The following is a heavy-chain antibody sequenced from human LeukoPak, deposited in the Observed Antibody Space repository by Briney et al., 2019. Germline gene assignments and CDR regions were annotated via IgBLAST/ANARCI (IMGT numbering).Heavy chain of an antibody. Sequence: GGSLRLSCAASGFTFSDYYMSWIRQAPGKGLEWVSYISSSGSTIYYADSVKGRFTISRDNAKNSLYLQMNSLRAEDTAVCYCARELWDYYDSSGSYYMDVWGKGTTVTVSS. CDR1: GFTFSDYY. CDR3: ARELWDYYDSSGSYYMDV. CDR2: ISSSGSTI. D-gene: IGHD3-22*01. V-gene: IGHV3-11*04. J-gene: IGHJ6*03.